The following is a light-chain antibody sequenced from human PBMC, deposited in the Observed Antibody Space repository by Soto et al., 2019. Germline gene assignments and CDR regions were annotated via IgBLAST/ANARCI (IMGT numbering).Light chain of an antibody. J-gene: IGKJ4*01. CDR3: QHYKTWPLA. CDR1: QSISSN. CDR2: GAS. V-gene: IGKV3-15*01. Sequence: EIVMTQSTATLSVSPGERATLSCRASQSISSNLAWYQQKPGQAPRLLIYGASTRATGIPARFSGSGSGTEFTLTISGLQSEDFAIYYCQHYKTWPLAFGGGTKVDIK.